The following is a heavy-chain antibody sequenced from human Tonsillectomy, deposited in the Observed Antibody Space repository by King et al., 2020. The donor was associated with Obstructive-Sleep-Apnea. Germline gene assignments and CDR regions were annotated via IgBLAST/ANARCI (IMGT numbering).Heavy chain of an antibody. V-gene: IGHV4-59*08. Sequence: VQLQESGPGLVKPSETLSLTCTVSGGSISSYYWSWIRQPPGKGLEWIGYIYYRGSTNYNPSLKSRVTISVDTSKNQFSLKLSSVTAADTAVYYCARHFVDSGYDFGGAFDIWGQGTMVTVSS. D-gene: IGHD5-12*01. CDR2: IYYRGST. J-gene: IGHJ3*02. CDR3: ARHFVDSGYDFGGAFDI. CDR1: GGSISSYY.